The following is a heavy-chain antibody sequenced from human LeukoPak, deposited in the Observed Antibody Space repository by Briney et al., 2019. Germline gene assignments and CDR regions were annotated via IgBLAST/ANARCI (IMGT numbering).Heavy chain of an antibody. D-gene: IGHD1-26*01. CDR1: GFTFRTYA. J-gene: IGHJ4*02. V-gene: IGHV3-23*01. CDR3: ARDLLRIVGATICYFDY. Sequence: PGGSLRLSCTASGFTFRTYAMNWVRQAPGKGLEWLSGISGSGNGTYYADSVKGRFTISRDNSKNTLYLQMNSLRAEDTAVYYCARDLLRIVGATICYFDYWGQGTLVTVSS. CDR2: ISGSGNGT.